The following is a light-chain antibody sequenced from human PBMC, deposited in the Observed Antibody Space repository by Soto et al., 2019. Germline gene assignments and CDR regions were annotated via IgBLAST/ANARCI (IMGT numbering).Light chain of an antibody. CDR1: HTISSSY. Sequence: EIVMTQSPATLSVSPWERATLSCMASHTISSSYLAWYQQKPGQAPRLLMYGISRRATGIPDRFSGSGSGTDFTLTITRLEPEDFAVYYCQQYVTSSPRTFGQGTKVDIK. V-gene: IGKV3-20*01. J-gene: IGKJ1*01. CDR3: QQYVTSSPRT. CDR2: GIS.